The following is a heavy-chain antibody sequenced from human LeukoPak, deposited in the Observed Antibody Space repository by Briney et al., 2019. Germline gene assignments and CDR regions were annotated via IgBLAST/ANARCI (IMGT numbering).Heavy chain of an antibody. J-gene: IGHJ4*02. CDR3: AKDQSSSTYFDY. D-gene: IGHD6-6*01. CDR2: ISGSGGST. V-gene: IGHV3-23*01. CDR1: RFTFSSYA. Sequence: GGSLRLSCAASRFTFSSYAMSWVRQAPGKGLEWVSAISGSGGSTYYADSVKGRFTISRDNSKNTLYLQMNSLRAEDTAVYYCAKDQSSSTYFDYWGQGTLVTVSS.